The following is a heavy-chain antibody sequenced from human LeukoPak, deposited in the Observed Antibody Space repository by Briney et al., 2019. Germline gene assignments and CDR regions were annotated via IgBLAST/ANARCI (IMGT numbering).Heavy chain of an antibody. CDR2: ISAYNGNT. CDR3: ARDRGVVVAATMGY. J-gene: IGHJ4*02. D-gene: IGHD2-15*01. V-gene: IGHV1-18*01. Sequence: GASVKVSCKASGYTFTSYGISWVRQAPGQWLEWMGWISAYNGNTNYAQKLQGRVTMTTDTSTSTAYMELRSLRSDDTAVYYCARDRGVVVAATMGYWGQGTLVTVSS. CDR1: GYTFTSYG.